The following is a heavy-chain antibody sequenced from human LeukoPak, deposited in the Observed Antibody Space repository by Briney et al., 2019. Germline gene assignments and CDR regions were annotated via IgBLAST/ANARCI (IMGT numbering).Heavy chain of an antibody. J-gene: IGHJ2*01. CDR1: GFTFSSYW. V-gene: IGHV3-23*01. Sequence: PGGSLRLSCAASGFTFSSYWMSWVRQAPGKGLEWVSAISGSGGSTYYADSVKGRFTISRDNSKNTPYLQMNSLRAEDTAVYYCAKETLDFDWLPYGYFDLWGRGTLVTVSS. CDR2: ISGSGGST. CDR3: AKETLDFDWLPYGYFDL. D-gene: IGHD3-9*01.